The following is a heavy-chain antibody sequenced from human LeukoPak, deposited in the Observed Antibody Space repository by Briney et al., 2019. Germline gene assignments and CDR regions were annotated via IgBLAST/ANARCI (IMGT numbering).Heavy chain of an antibody. V-gene: IGHV3-53*01. D-gene: IGHD3-3*02. CDR1: GFTVSSNY. J-gene: IGHJ6*03. CDR3: ARAFYPGYYSYMAV. CDR2: IYSGGST. Sequence: PGGSLRLSCAASGFTVSSNYMSWVRQAPGKGLEWVSVIYSGGSTYYADSVKGRFTISRDNSKNTLYLQMNSLRAEDTAVYYCARAFYPGYYSYMAVWGKGTTVTVSS.